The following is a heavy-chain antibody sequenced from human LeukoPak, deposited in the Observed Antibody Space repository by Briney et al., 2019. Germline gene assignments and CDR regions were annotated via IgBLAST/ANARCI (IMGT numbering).Heavy chain of an antibody. J-gene: IGHJ4*02. CDR1: GVSFNDYY. CDR3: TRMTTGHDY. D-gene: IGHD4-17*01. V-gene: IGHV4-34*01. Sequence: SETLSLTCAVSGVSFNDYYRSWVRQTPGKGLEWIGEINHSGYTNDSPSLKSRVTLSIDTSRKQFSLNLRSVTVADTGIYYCTRMTTGHDYWGQGTLVTVSS. CDR2: INHSGYT.